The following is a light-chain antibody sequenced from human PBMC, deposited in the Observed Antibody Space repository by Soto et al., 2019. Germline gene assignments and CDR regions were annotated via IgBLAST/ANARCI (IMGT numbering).Light chain of an antibody. CDR1: QSVRSNY. CDR2: GAS. V-gene: IGKV3-20*01. Sequence: EIVLTQSPGTLSLSSGERATLSCRASQSVRSNYLAWYQQKPGQAPRLLIYGASSRATGIPDRLGGSGSGRDFTLTISRLESEDFAVYYCQQYASSPLTFGGGTKVEIK. J-gene: IGKJ4*01. CDR3: QQYASSPLT.